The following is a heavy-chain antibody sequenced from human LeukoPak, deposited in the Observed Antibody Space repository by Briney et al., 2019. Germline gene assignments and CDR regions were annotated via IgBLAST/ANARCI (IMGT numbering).Heavy chain of an antibody. CDR1: GFTFSTYV. D-gene: IGHD6-13*01. Sequence: GGSLRLSCSVSGFTFSTYVMHWVRQAPGKGLEWVSAISGSGGSTYYADSVKGRFTISRDNSKNTLYLQMNSLRAEDTAVYYCAKGSIAAAGKPYWGQGTLVTVSS. CDR3: AKGSIAAAGKPY. CDR2: ISGSGGST. V-gene: IGHV3-23*01. J-gene: IGHJ4*02.